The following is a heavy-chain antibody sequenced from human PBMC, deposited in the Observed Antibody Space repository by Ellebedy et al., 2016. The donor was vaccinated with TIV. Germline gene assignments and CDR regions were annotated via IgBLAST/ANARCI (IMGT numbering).Heavy chain of an antibody. J-gene: IGHJ4*02. V-gene: IGHV5-10-1*01. CDR3: ARVYYGSGSDH. Sequence: GESLKISCMASGYTFTKYWINWVRQMPGKGLEWMGRIQHSDSYAYSSPSFQGHVTMSVDNSLSIAYLQWNSLKASDTAIYYCARVYYGSGSDHWGQGALVTVSS. D-gene: IGHD3-16*01. CDR1: GYTFTKYW. CDR2: IQHSDSYA.